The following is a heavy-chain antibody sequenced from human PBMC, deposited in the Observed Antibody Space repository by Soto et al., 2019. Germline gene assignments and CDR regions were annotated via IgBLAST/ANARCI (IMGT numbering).Heavy chain of an antibody. CDR2: INNDGSST. CDR3: ARDLGGPDY. CDR1: GFTLNNYW. J-gene: IGHJ4*02. D-gene: IGHD3-16*01. V-gene: IGHV3-74*03. Sequence: GGSLRLSCAASGFTLNNYWMHWVREAPGKGLVWVSRINNDGSSTAHADPVKGRFTISRDNAKNTLYLQMNSLRAEDTAIYYCARDLGGPDYWGQGTLVTVSS.